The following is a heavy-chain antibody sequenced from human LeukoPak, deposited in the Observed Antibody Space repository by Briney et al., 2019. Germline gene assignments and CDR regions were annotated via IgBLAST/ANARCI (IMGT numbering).Heavy chain of an antibody. J-gene: IGHJ4*02. CDR3: ARGDYSNYPFDY. CDR2: IIPIFGTA. CDR1: GGTFSSYA. V-gene: IGHV1-69*05. D-gene: IGHD4-11*01. Sequence: SSVKVPCKASGGTFSSYAISWVRQAPGQGLEWMGGIIPIFGTANYAQKFQGRVTITTDESTSTAYMELSSLRSEDTAVYYCARGDYSNYPFDYWGQGTLVTVSS.